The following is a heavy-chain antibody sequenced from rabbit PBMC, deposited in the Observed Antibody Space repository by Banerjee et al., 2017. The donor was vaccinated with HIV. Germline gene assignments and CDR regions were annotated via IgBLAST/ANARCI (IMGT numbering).Heavy chain of an antibody. J-gene: IGHJ4*01. CDR3: ASDLAGVTGWNFTL. Sequence: QEQLVESGGDLVKPGASLTLTCTASGFSFSSVYDMFWVRQAPGKGLEWIACIYAGSSGGTSYANWAIGRFTISNTSSPTVILQMPSLTAAATAPYFCASDLAGVTGWNFTLWGPGSLVTVS. D-gene: IGHD4-1*01. CDR1: GFSFSSVYD. V-gene: IGHV1S45*01. CDR2: IYAGSSGGT.